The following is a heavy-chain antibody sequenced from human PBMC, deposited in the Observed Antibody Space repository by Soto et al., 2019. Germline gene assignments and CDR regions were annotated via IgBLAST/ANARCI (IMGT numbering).Heavy chain of an antibody. J-gene: IGHJ4*02. Sequence: EVQLVESGGGLVQPGRSLRLSCAASGFTFDDYAMHWVRQAPGKGLEWVSGISWNSGSIGYADSVKGRFTISRDNAKNSLYLQMNSLRAEDTALYYCAKSPRFGESAFDYWGQGTLVTVSS. V-gene: IGHV3-9*01. CDR2: ISWNSGSI. CDR3: AKSPRFGESAFDY. CDR1: GFTFDDYA. D-gene: IGHD3-10*01.